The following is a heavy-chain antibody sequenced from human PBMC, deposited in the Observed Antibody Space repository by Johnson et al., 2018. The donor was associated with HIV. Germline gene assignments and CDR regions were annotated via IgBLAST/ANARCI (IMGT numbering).Heavy chain of an antibody. CDR3: TTADCGGYCYEPDALDI. CDR1: GFSFSNAW. Sequence: VQLVESGGGLVKPGGSLRLSCAASGFSFSNAWMSWVRQVPGKGLEWVGRIKSKIDGGTTDYAAPVKGRFTISRDDSKNTLYLQMNSLKTEDTAVYYCTTADCGGYCYEPDALDIWGQGTMVTVSS. V-gene: IGHV3-15*01. CDR2: IKSKIDGGTT. D-gene: IGHD2-21*02. J-gene: IGHJ3*02.